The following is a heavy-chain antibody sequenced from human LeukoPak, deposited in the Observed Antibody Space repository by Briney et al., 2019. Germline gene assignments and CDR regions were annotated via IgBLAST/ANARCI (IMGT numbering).Heavy chain of an antibody. V-gene: IGHV4-34*01. Sequence: SETLSLTCAVYGGSFSGYYWSWIRRPPGKGLEWIGEINHSGSTNYNPSLKSRVTISVDTSKNQFSLKLSSVTAADTAAYYCAREETTMVRGVIRFDPWGQGTLVTVSS. D-gene: IGHD3-10*01. CDR1: GGSFSGYY. CDR3: AREETTMVRGVIRFDP. J-gene: IGHJ5*02. CDR2: INHSGST.